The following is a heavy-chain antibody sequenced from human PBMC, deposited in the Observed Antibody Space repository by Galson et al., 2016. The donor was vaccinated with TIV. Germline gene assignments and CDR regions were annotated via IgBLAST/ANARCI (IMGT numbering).Heavy chain of an antibody. CDR2: IQSKTSGGPS. V-gene: IGHV3-15*01. Sequence: SLRLSCAASGFTFSNFWMSWVRQSPGEGLEWIGRIQSKTSGGPSDYAEPVKGRFTISRDDSKNVLYLLMNSLTAEDTAVYYCATESQWDQAPVRYFDLWGRGTLVTVSS. J-gene: IGHJ2*01. D-gene: IGHD1-26*01. CDR1: GFTFSNFW. CDR3: ATESQWDQAPVRYFDL.